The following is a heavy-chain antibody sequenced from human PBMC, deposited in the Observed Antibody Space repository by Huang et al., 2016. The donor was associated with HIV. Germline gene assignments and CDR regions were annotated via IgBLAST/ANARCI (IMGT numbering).Heavy chain of an antibody. CDR3: AIHDSNDFTFDD. CDR1: GFSFTSYW. Sequence: EVQLVQSGVEVKKPGESLKIFCKGSGFSFTSYWIGWVRQLPGTGLAWMGIILPGNSHTFYSPSFQGQVTISADKYTRTAYLQGSSLKAPDSAIYYCAIHDSNDFTFDDWGQGTLVAVSS. J-gene: IGHJ4*02. CDR2: ILPGNSHT. D-gene: IGHD5-18*01. V-gene: IGHV5-51*03.